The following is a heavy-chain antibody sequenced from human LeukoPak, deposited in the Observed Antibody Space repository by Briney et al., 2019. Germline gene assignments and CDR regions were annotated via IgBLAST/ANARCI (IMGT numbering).Heavy chain of an antibody. J-gene: IGHJ4*02. CDR3: SRDATGDH. Sequence: GGSLRLSCSASGFTFSDHYMDWVRQAPGKGLEWVGRSRNRAKSYTTDYAASVKGRFTISRDDSKSTLYLQMNSLETEDTAVYYCSRDATGDHWGQGTLVSVSS. CDR1: GFTFSDHY. CDR2: SRNRAKSYTT. V-gene: IGHV3-72*01.